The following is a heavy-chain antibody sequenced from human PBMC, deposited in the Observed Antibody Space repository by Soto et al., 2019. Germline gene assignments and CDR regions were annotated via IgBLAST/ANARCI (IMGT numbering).Heavy chain of an antibody. D-gene: IGHD1-26*01. CDR3: AIEGAGFGQ. J-gene: IGHJ4*02. CDR2: IRSKAKNYAT. Sequence: EVKLVESGGGLVQPGGSVKLSCAASGFTFSGSSMHWVRQASGKGLEWVGRIRSKAKNYATTYSESLKGRFIIARDDSTNTTFLQMSSLRTEDTAMYYCAIEGAGFGQWGQGTLVTVSS. V-gene: IGHV3-73*01. CDR1: GFTFSGSS.